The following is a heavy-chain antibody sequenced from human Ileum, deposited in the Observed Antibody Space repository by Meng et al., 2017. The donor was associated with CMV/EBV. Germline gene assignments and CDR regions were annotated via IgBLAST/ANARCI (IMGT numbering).Heavy chain of an antibody. Sequence: FSGYEWSWIRQPPGKGLEWIGEINHSGSTNYNPSLKSRVTISVDTSKNQFSLKLSSVTAADTAVYYCASRVFIVVVPAAISYNWFDPWGQGTLVTVSS. CDR1: FSGYE. D-gene: IGHD2-2*01. CDR3: ASRVFIVVVPAAISYNWFDP. CDR2: INHSGST. V-gene: IGHV4-34*01. J-gene: IGHJ5*02.